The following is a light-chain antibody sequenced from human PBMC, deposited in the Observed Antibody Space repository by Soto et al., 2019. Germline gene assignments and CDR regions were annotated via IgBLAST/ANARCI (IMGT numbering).Light chain of an antibody. V-gene: IGKV1-39*01. CDR3: QQRYSTPIT. CDR1: QSISSY. J-gene: IGKJ5*01. CDR2: AAS. Sequence: IQMTQSPSSLSASVGDRVTITCRASQSISSYLNWYQQKPGKAPKLLIYAASSLHSGSPSRFSGSGSGTDFTLTISSLQPEDFATYYCQQRYSTPITFGRGTRLEIK.